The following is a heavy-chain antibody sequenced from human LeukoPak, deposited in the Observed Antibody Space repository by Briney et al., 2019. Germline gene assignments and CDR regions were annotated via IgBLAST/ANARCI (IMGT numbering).Heavy chain of an antibody. V-gene: IGHV1-18*01. J-gene: IGHJ4*02. Sequence: ASVGVSCKASGYTFTIFCIIGVPQAPGQGFEWRGWIRTNNHNTNYAQKLQGRVTMNTDKYTSTAYMELRRLRSDDTTVYYCARCKQLLTTQGNDYWGQGTLVTVSS. CDR3: ARCKQLLTTQGNDY. CDR2: IRTNNHNT. CDR1: GYTFTIFC. D-gene: IGHD3-22*01.